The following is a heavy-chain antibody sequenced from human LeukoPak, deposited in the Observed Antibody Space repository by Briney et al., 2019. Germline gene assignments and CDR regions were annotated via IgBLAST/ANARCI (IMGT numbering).Heavy chain of an antibody. V-gene: IGHV4-34*01. D-gene: IGHD1-7*01. J-gene: IGHJ6*03. Sequence: SETLSLTCAVYGGSFSGYCWSWIRQPPGKGLEWIGEINHSGSTNYNPSLKSRVTISVDTSKNQFSLKLSSVTAADTAVYYCARRHWNYPYYYYMDVWGKGTTVTVSS. CDR3: ARRHWNYPYYYYMDV. CDR1: GGSFSGYC. CDR2: INHSGST.